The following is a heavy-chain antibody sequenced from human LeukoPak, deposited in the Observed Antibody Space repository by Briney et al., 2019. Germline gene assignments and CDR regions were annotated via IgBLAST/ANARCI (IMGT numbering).Heavy chain of an antibody. D-gene: IGHD6-13*01. CDR1: GFTLSNYW. CDR2: IEEDGNKK. J-gene: IGHJ4*02. CDR3: ARGRGIAL. V-gene: IGHV3-7*01. Sequence: GGSLRLSCATSGFTLSNYWMNWVRQAPGKGLEWVANIEEDGNKKNYVDSVKGRFTISRDDVKNSIHLQMNSLRADDTAVYYCARGRGIALWGQGTLVTVSS.